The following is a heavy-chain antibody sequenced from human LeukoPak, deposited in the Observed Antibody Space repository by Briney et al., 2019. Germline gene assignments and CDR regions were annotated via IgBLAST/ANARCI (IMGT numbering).Heavy chain of an antibody. CDR1: GFTFSSYW. Sequence: PGGSLRLSCAASGFTFSSYWMSWVRQAPGKGLEWVANIKQDGSEKYYVDSVKGRFTISRDNAKNSLYLQLNSLRADDTAVYYCARYWNYYYYYMDVWGKGTTVTVSS. CDR3: ARYWNYYYYYMDV. CDR2: IKQDGSEK. V-gene: IGHV3-7*01. D-gene: IGHD1-1*01. J-gene: IGHJ6*03.